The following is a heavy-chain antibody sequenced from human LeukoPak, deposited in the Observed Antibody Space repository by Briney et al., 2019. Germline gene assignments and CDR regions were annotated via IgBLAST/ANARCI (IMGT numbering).Heavy chain of an antibody. CDR1: VRSIRSGGYY. J-gene: IGHJ4*02. Sequence: SETLSLTRTLSVRSIRSGGYYWPRIRQHPGKGLERFGYINYSGSTNYNPSLKSRITISVDTSKNQFSLRLSSVTAAGTAVYHCARATVQMGMGERYFDNWGQGTLVTVSS. CDR2: INYSGST. D-gene: IGHD1-1*01. CDR3: ARATVQMGMGERYFDN. V-gene: IGHV4-61*08.